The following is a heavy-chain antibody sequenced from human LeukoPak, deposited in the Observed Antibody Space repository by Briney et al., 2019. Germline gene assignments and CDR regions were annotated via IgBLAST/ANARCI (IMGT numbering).Heavy chain of an antibody. CDR1: GFTFSSYG. J-gene: IGHJ4*02. CDR2: LSGSGAST. Sequence: GGTLRLSCAASGFTFSSYGMNWVRQAPGKGLEWVSGLSGSGASTYYADSVKGRFTISRDISKNTLYLQMNSLRAEDTAVYYCAKERENSGYYRSTFDYWGQGTLVTVSS. D-gene: IGHD3-22*01. V-gene: IGHV3-23*01. CDR3: AKERENSGYYRSTFDY.